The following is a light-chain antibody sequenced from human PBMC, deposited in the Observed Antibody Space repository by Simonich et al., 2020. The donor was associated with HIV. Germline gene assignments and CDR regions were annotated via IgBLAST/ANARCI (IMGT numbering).Light chain of an antibody. CDR2: EDN. Sequence: FMLTQPHSVSESPGKTVTISCTRSSASIASNYVQWYQQRPGSAPTSVISEDNQRPSGVPDRFAGSIDSSSNSASLIISGLKTEDEADYYCQSYDSSNQGVFGGGTKLTVL. CDR1: SASIASNY. V-gene: IGLV6-57*03. CDR3: QSYDSSNQGV. J-gene: IGLJ3*02.